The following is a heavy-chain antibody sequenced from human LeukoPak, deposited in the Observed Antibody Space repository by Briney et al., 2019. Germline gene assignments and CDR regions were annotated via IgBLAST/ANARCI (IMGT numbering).Heavy chain of an antibody. CDR2: INHSGST. J-gene: IGHJ6*02. D-gene: IGHD5-12*01. CDR3: ARDRPTKSRAYYHGMDV. CDR1: GGSFSGYY. Sequence: PSETLSLTCAVYGGSFSGYYWSWIRQPPGKGLEWIGEINHSGSTNYNPSLKSRVTISVDTSKNQFSLKLSSVTAADTAVYYCARDRPTKSRAYYHGMDVWGQGTTVTVSS. V-gene: IGHV4-34*01.